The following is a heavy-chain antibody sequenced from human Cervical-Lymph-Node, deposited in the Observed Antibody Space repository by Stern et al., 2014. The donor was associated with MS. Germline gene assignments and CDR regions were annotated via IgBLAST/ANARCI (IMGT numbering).Heavy chain of an antibody. CDR2: ISSGSSTI. J-gene: IGHJ3*02. CDR3: ASSGLDYGDDDAFDI. CDR1: GFTFSTYG. D-gene: IGHD4-17*01. V-gene: IGHV3-48*01. Sequence: EDQLVESGGGLVQPGGSLRLSCAASGFTFSTYGMNWVRQAPGKGLEWVSYISSGSSTIYYADSVKGRFTISRDNAKNSLFLRMNSLRAEDTAVYYCASSGLDYGDDDAFDIWGQGTMVTVSS.